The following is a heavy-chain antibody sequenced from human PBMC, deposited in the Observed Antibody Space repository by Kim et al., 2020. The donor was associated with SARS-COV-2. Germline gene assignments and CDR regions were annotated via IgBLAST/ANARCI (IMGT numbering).Heavy chain of an antibody. J-gene: IGHJ6*03. CDR3: ANLFSMDV. D-gene: IGHD2-21*01. V-gene: IGHV3-30*18. CDR2: ISYDGSNK. CDR1: GFTFSSYG. Sequence: GGSLRLSCAASGFTFSSYGMHWVRQAPGKGLEWVAVISYDGSNKYYADSVKGRFTISRDNSKNTLYLQMNSLRAEDTAVYYCANLFSMDVWGKGTTVTVSS.